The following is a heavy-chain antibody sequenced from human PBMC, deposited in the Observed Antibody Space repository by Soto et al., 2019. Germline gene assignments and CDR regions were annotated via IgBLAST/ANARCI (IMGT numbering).Heavy chain of an antibody. D-gene: IGHD4-17*01. CDR3: ARSMATVVTLDY. CDR1: GGSISSSSYY. J-gene: IGHJ4*02. CDR2: IYYSGST. Sequence: SETLSLTCTVSGGSISSSSYYWGWIRQPPGKGLEWIGSIYYSGSTYYNPSLKSRVTISVDTSKNQFSLKLSSVTAADTAVYYCARSMATVVTLDYWGQGTLVTVSS. V-gene: IGHV4-39*01.